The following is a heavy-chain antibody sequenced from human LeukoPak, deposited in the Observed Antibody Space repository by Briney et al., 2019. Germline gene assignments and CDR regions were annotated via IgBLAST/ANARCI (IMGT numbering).Heavy chain of an antibody. V-gene: IGHV3-9*01. CDR2: ISWNSGSI. D-gene: IGHD6-19*01. CDR3: AKDMGDQYSSGPLFP. Sequence: QSGRSLRLSCAASGFTFDDYAMHWVRHAPGKGLGWVSGISWNSGSIGYADSVKGRFTISRDNVKNSLYLQMNSLRAEDTALYYCAKDMGDQYSSGPLFPWGQGTLVTVSS. CDR1: GFTFDDYA. J-gene: IGHJ5*02.